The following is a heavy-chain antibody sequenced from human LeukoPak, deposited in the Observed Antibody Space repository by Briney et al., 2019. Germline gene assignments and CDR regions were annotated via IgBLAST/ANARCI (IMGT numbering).Heavy chain of an antibody. J-gene: IGHJ4*02. CDR2: INHREST. D-gene: IGHD2-15*01. CDR1: GGSFSIYY. CDR3: ARRVRSADHRLDY. Sequence: PSETLSLTCAVYGGSFSIYYWSWIRQSPGKGLEWIAEINHRESTNYNPSLKSRVTLSVDTSKNQFSLRLNSVTAADTAVYYCARRVRSADHRLDYWGQGILVTVSS. V-gene: IGHV4-34*01.